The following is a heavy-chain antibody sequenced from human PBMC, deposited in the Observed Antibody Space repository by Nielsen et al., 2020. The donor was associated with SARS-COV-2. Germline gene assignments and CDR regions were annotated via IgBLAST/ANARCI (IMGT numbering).Heavy chain of an antibody. CDR1: GYTFTSYA. Sequence: ASVKVSCKASGYTFTSYAMHWVRQAPGQRLEWMGWINAGNGNTKYSQKFQGRVTITRDTSASTAYMVLSSLRSEDTAVYYCARAYFDRHFDYWGQGTLVTVSS. D-gene: IGHD3-9*01. CDR2: INAGNGNT. CDR3: ARAYFDRHFDY. J-gene: IGHJ4*02. V-gene: IGHV1-3*01.